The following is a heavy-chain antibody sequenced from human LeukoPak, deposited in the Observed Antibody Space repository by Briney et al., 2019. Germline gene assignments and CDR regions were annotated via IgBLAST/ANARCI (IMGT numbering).Heavy chain of an antibody. CDR1: GFTFSSYW. CDR2: ISYDGSNK. V-gene: IGHV3-30*03. J-gene: IGHJ4*02. D-gene: IGHD3-10*01. Sequence: GGSLRLSCAASGFTFSSYWMSWVRQAPGKGLEWVAVISYDGSNKYYADSVKGRFTISRDNSKNTLYLQMNSLKTEDTAVYYCTRERKTGTALVRGFDYWGQGTLVTVSS. CDR3: TRERKTGTALVRGFDY.